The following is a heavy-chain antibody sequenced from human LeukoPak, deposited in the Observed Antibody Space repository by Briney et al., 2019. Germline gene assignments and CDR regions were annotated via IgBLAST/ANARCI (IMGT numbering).Heavy chain of an antibody. CDR1: GYAFTGYY. Sequence: APVKVSCKASGYAFTGYYMHWVRQAPGQGLEWMGWISAYNGNTNYAQKLQGRVTMTTDTSTSTAYMELRSLRSDDTAVYYCARAHYLGYSGYGDFWGQGTLVTVSS. J-gene: IGHJ4*02. CDR3: ARAHYLGYSGYGDF. V-gene: IGHV1-18*04. CDR2: ISAYNGNT. D-gene: IGHD5-12*01.